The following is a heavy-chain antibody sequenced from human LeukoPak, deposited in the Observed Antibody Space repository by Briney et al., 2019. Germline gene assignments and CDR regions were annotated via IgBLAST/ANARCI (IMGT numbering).Heavy chain of an antibody. V-gene: IGHV4-34*01. CDR2: INHSGST. CDR3: ARGGPPPYYYDSSGYYYFDY. D-gene: IGHD3-22*01. CDR1: GGSFSGYY. J-gene: IGHJ4*02. Sequence: SETLSLTCAVYGGSFSGYYWSWIRQPPGKGLEWIGEINHSGSTNYNPSLKSRVTISVDTSKNQFSLKLSSATAADTAVYYCARGGPPPYYYDSSGYYYFDYWGQGTLVTVSS.